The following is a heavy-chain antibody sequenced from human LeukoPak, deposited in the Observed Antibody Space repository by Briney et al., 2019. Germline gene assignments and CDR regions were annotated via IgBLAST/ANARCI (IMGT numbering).Heavy chain of an antibody. CDR1: RLIFSSG. CDR2: IRYDASDK. V-gene: IGHV3-30*02. Sequence: GGSLRLSCAASRLIFSSGMHWVRQAPGKGLEWVAFIRYDASDKNYADSVKGRFTISRDNSKNTLYLQMNSLRAEDTAVYYCAKDYFDSGSSNFDYWGQGTLVTVSS. J-gene: IGHJ4*02. CDR3: AKDYFDSGSSNFDY. D-gene: IGHD3-10*01.